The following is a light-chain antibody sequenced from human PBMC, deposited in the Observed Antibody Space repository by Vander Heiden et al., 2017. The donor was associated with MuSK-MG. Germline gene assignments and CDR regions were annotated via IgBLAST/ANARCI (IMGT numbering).Light chain of an antibody. CDR2: GAS. CDR3: QQYSSSPT. V-gene: IGKV3-20*01. CDR1: QSVSSTF. Sequence: EIVLTRSPGTLSLSPGERATRSCRASQSVSSTFLAWYQQRPGQSPRLLIYGASSRTTGVPDRFSGSGSGTDFTLTISRLEPEDFAVYYCQQYSSSPTFGQGTRLEIK. J-gene: IGKJ5*01.